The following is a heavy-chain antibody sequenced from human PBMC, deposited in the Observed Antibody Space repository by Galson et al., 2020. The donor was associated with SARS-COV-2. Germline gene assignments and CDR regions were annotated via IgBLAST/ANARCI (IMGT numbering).Heavy chain of an antibody. CDR3: VRVFSGTVGFDY. V-gene: IGHV3-74*01. J-gene: IGHJ4*02. D-gene: IGHD1-26*01. CDR1: GFTFSNHW. CDR2: INYDGSSI. Sequence: GGSLRLSCVASGFTFSNHWMCWVRQVPGKGPVFVSHINYDGSSINYADSVKGRFTISRDNAKNTLYLQMNSLRVEDTALYFCVRVFSGTVGFDYWGQGTLVTVSS.